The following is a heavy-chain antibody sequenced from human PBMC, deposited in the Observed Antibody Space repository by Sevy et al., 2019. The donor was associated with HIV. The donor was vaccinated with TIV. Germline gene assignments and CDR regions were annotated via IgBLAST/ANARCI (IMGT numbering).Heavy chain of an antibody. Sequence: GGSLRLSCAASGFTFSSYAMSWVRQAPGKGLEWVSAISGSGGSTCYADSVKGRFTISRDNSKNTLYLQMNSLRAEDTAVYYCAKDVWFGEIAGYFDYWGQGTLVTVSS. V-gene: IGHV3-23*01. J-gene: IGHJ4*02. D-gene: IGHD3-10*01. CDR3: AKDVWFGEIAGYFDY. CDR2: ISGSGGST. CDR1: GFTFSSYA.